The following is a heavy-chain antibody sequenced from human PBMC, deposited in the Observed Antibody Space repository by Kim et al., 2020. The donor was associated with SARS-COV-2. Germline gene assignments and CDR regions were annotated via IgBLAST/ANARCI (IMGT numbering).Heavy chain of an antibody. CDR2: ISYDGSNK. J-gene: IGHJ5*02. CDR1: GFTFSSYG. CDR3: ARDLGYDSSGYYLGGGWFDP. D-gene: IGHD3-22*01. V-gene: IGHV3-33*05. Sequence: GGSLRLSCAASGFTFSSYGMHWVRQAPGKGLEWVAVISYDGSNKYYADSVKGRFTISRDNSKNTLYLQMNSLRAEDTAVYYCARDLGYDSSGYYLGGGWFDPWGQGTLVTVSS.